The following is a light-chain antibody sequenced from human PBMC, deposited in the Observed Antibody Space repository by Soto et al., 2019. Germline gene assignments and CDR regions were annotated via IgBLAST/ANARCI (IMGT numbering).Light chain of an antibody. CDR1: QTVSNY. CDR2: DAS. Sequence: EIVLTQSPATLSLSPGERATLSCRASQTVSNYLLWYQQKRGQAPRLLVYDASKRATGTPGRFSGSGSGTDFTLTISSLEPEDFAVYYCQQRSNWPKSITFGQGTRLEIK. J-gene: IGKJ5*01. CDR3: QQRSNWPKSIT. V-gene: IGKV3-11*01.